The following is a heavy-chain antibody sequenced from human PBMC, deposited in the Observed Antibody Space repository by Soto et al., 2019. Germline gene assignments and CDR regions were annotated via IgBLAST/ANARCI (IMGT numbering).Heavy chain of an antibody. Sequence: QVQLVQSGPEVKKPGASVKVSCKASGYTFSSYGISWVRQAPGQGFEWMAWISVDNGNTNFAQRFQGRVTMTTDTGTSTAYKELRSLRSDDAAVYFCARFKQGDNSHPIGDPDYCYMDDWGEGTTVTVSS. CDR3: ARFKQGDNSHPIGDPDYCYMDD. J-gene: IGHJ6*03. D-gene: IGHD3-16*01. V-gene: IGHV1-18*01. CDR1: GYTFSSYG. CDR2: ISVDNGNT.